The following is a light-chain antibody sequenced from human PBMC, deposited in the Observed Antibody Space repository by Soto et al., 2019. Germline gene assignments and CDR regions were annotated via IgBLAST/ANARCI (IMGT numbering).Light chain of an antibody. CDR2: EVS. CDR1: QSLLHITGETF. CDR3: MQSTQLPPT. V-gene: IGKV2D-29*02. Sequence: DVVMTQTPLSLSVPPGQPGSISCKSSQSLLHITGETFLFWYLQKPGQSPQLLIYEVSTRVSGVPDRFSGSGSGTDFTLEISRVETDDVGIYYCMQSTQLPPTFGQGTRLENK. J-gene: IGKJ5*01.